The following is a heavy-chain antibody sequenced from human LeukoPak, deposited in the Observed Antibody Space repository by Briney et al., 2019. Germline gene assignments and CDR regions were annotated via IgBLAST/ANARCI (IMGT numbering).Heavy chain of an antibody. CDR1: GGSFSGYY. J-gene: IGHJ6*03. CDR2: INHSGST. Sequence: SETLSLTCAVYGGSFSGYYWSWIRQPPGKGLEWIGEINHSGSTNYNPSLKSRVTISVDTSKNQFSLKLSSVTAADTAVYYCARGYSGSYFNYYYYMDVWGKGTTVTDSS. D-gene: IGHD3-10*01. V-gene: IGHV4-34*01. CDR3: ARGYSGSYFNYYYYMDV.